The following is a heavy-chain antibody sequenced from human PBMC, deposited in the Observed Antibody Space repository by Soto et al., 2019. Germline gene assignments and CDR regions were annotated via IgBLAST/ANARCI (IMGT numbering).Heavy chain of an antibody. CDR1: GGSISSYY. Sequence: SETLSLTCTVSGGSISSYYWSWIRQPPGKGLEWIGYIYYSGSTNYNPSLKSRVTISVDTSKNQFSLRLSSVTAADTAVYYCARGQYCSGGSCYTSDAFDIWGQGTMVTVSS. CDR3: ARGQYCSGGSCYTSDAFDI. D-gene: IGHD2-15*01. CDR2: IYYSGST. J-gene: IGHJ3*02. V-gene: IGHV4-59*01.